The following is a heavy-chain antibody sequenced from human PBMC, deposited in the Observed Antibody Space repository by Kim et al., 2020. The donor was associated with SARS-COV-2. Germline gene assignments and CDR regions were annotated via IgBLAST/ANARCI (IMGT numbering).Heavy chain of an antibody. V-gene: IGHV3-53*01. CDR2: ST. CDR3: ARRTSGWYFDF. J-gene: IGHJ4*02. Sequence: STYYADAVKGRFTLARDNSKNIVFLQMHSLGAEDTAVYYCARRTSGWYFDFWGLGTRVIVSS. D-gene: IGHD6-25*01.